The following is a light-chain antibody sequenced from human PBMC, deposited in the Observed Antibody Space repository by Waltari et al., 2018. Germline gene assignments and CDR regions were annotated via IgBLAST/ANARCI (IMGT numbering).Light chain of an antibody. J-gene: IGLJ3*02. CDR3: STWDDTLSGPV. CDR2: RNN. CDR1: SPHIGSNY. Sequence: QSVLTQPPSASGTPGQTVTISCSGSSPHIGSNYVYWYQQFPGTAPKPLIYRNNQRPSGVPDRISGSKAGTSASLAISGLRSEDESDYYCSTWDDTLSGPVFGGGTKLTVL. V-gene: IGLV1-47*01.